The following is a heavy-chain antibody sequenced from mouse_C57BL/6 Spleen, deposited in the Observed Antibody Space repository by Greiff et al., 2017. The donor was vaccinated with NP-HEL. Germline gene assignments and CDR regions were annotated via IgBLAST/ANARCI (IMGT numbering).Heavy chain of an antibody. J-gene: IGHJ3*01. D-gene: IGHD4-1*01. CDR2: INPNNGGT. CDR3: AEGSGTPFAY. Sequence: EAQLQQSGPELVKPGASVKMSCKASGYTFTDYNMPWVKQSHGKSLEWIGYINPNNGGTSYNQKFKGKATLTVNKSSSTAYMELRSLTSEDSAVYYCAEGSGTPFAYWGQGTLVTVSA. CDR1: GYTFTDYN. V-gene: IGHV1-22*01.